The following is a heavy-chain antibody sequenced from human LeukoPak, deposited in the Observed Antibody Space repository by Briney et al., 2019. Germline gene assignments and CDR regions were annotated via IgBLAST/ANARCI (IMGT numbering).Heavy chain of an antibody. D-gene: IGHD6-19*01. CDR3: ARGGSGAVAGYYYYMDV. CDR1: GSSLSNGYY. Sequence: PSETLSLTCTVSGSSLSNGYYWGWMRQPPGKGLEWIASIYHSGRTHYNPSLKSRVIISVDTSKNYFSLKLSSVTAADTAVYYCARGGSGAVAGYYYYMDVWGRGTTVTVSS. CDR2: IYHSGRT. J-gene: IGHJ6*03. V-gene: IGHV4-38-2*02.